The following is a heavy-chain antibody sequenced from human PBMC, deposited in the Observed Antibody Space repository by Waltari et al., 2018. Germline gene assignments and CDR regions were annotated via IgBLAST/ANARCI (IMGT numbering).Heavy chain of an antibody. CDR3: TRRYYDPTGYSYFDF. Sequence: EVQLVQSGAEVKKPGESLKISCPASGYTFANYWLGWVRQMPGKGLEWMAMIYPDDSDTRYSPSFRGQVTISVDKTTTTAYLQWSSLKASDTAMYYCTRRYYDPTGYSYFDFWGQGTLVTVSS. CDR1: GYTFANYW. J-gene: IGHJ4*02. D-gene: IGHD3-22*01. V-gene: IGHV5-51*01. CDR2: IYPDDSDT.